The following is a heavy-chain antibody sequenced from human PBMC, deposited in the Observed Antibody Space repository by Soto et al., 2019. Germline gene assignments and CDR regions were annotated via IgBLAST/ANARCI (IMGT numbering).Heavy chain of an antibody. Sequence: GGSLRLSCAASGFTFSNAWMSWVRQAPGKGLEWVGRIKSKTDGGTTDYAAPVKGRFTISRDDSKNTLYLQMNSLKTEDTAVYYCTTDSLYSSSWYYWGQGTLVTVSS. CDR3: TTDSLYSSSWYY. J-gene: IGHJ4*02. CDR2: IKSKTDGGTT. CDR1: GFTFSNAW. V-gene: IGHV3-15*01. D-gene: IGHD6-13*01.